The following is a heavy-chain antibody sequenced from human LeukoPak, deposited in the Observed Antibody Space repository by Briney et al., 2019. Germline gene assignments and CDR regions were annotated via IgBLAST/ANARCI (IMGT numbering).Heavy chain of an antibody. CDR2: ISAYNGNT. V-gene: IGHV1-18*01. J-gene: IGHJ6*02. D-gene: IGHD2-2*01. CDR1: GYTFTSYG. Sequence: GASVKVSCKASGYTFTSYGISWVRQAPGQGLEWMGWISAYNGNTNYAQKLQGRVTMTTDTSTSTAYMELRSLRSDDTAVYYCARGPHCSSTSCRPYYYYGMDVWGQGTTVTVSS. CDR3: ARGPHCSSTSCRPYYYYGMDV.